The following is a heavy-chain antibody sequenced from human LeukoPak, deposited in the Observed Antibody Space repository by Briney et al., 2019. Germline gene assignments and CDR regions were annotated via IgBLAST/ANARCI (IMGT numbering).Heavy chain of an antibody. V-gene: IGHV3-9*01. CDR1: GFTFDDYA. Sequence: GRSLRLSCAASGFTFDDYAMRWVRQAPGKGLEWISGISWNSGSIGYADSVQGRFTISRDNAKNSLYLQMNSLRAEDTALYYCAKGANYDSSGYFTYWGQGTLVTVSS. CDR3: AKGANYDSSGYFTY. J-gene: IGHJ4*02. CDR2: ISWNSGSI. D-gene: IGHD3-22*01.